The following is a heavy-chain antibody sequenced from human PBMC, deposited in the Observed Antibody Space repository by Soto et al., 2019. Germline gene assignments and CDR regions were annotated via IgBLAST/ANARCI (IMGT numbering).Heavy chain of an antibody. V-gene: IGHV3-23*01. J-gene: IGHJ4*02. D-gene: IGHD7-27*01. CDR1: GFTFSSYA. CDR2: ISGSGGST. CDR3: ANIHSWVTRGSNDY. Sequence: GSLLRSCAASGFTFSSYAMSWVRQAPGKGLEWVSAISGSGGSTYYADSVKGRFTISRDNSKNTLYLQMNSLRAEDTAVYYCANIHSWVTRGSNDYWGQGTLVTVYS.